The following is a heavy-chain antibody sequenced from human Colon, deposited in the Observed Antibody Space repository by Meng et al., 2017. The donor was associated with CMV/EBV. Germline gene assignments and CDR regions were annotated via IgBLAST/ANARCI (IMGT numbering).Heavy chain of an antibody. CDR2: ISSSSSYI. V-gene: IGHV3-21*01. CDR3: AAPGPSMIVVAY. J-gene: IGHJ4*02. Sequence: GESLKISCAASGFTFSSYSMNWVRQALGKGLEWVSSISSSSSYIYYADSVKGRFTISRDDSKNTLYLQMNSLRPEDTAVYYCAAPGPSMIVVAYWGQGTLVTVSS. D-gene: IGHD3-22*01. CDR1: GFTFSSYS.